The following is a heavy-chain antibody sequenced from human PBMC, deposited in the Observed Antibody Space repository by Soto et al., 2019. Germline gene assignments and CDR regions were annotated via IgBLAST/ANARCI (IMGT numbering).Heavy chain of an antibody. Sequence: VQLVESGGGLVKPGGYLRLSCAASGFTFSSYSMNWVRQAPGKGLEWVSTISSSSSYIYYADSVKGRFTISRDNAKNSLYLQMNSLRADDTAVYYCARDGYRRMNYYFYGMDVWGQGTTVTVSS. J-gene: IGHJ6*02. D-gene: IGHD1-1*01. V-gene: IGHV3-21*01. CDR3: ARDGYRRMNYYFYGMDV. CDR2: ISSSSSYI. CDR1: GFTFSSYS.